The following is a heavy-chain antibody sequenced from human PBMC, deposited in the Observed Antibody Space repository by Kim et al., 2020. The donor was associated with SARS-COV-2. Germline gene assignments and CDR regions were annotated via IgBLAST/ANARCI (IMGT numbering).Heavy chain of an antibody. CDR1: GFTFSSYG. D-gene: IGHD1-26*01. J-gene: IGHJ3*02. Sequence: GGSLRLSCAASGFTFSSYGMHWVRQAPGKGLEWVAVISYDGSNKYYADSVKGRFTISRDNSKNTLYLQMNSLRAEDTAVYYCARDGAPEDAFDIWGQGTMVTVSS. CDR3: ARDGAPEDAFDI. CDR2: ISYDGSNK. V-gene: IGHV3-33*05.